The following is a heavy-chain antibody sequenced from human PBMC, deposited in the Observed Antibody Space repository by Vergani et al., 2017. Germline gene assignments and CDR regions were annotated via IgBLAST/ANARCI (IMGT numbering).Heavy chain of an antibody. J-gene: IGHJ5*02. V-gene: IGHV3-9*02. D-gene: IGHD6-6*01. CDR2: ISWNSNSI. CDR1: GFISAGYA. CDR3: AKDLGTSSGGGWFDP. Sequence: DVQLEESGGGLVLPGRSLRLSCVVSGFISAGYATHWVRHASGKGLEWGSGISWNSNSIGYADYVKGRVTISRDNAKNSLYLLMNSLRAEATALYYCAKDLGTSSGGGWFDPWGQGTLVTVSS.